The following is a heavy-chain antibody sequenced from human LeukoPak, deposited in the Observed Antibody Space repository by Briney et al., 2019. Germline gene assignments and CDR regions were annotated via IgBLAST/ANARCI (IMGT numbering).Heavy chain of an antibody. D-gene: IGHD3-10*01. V-gene: IGHV3-23*01. CDR2: ISGSGDDT. J-gene: IGHJ4*02. CDR1: GFTFTDYV. Sequence: GGSLRLSWAGSGFTFTDYVMSWVRQAPGKGRGWVSAISGSGDDTYYTDSVKGRFTISRDNSKNTLFLQMNSLSAEDAAVYYCAKGVGSVIAYFFDYWGQGTLVTVSS. CDR3: AKGVGSVIAYFFDY.